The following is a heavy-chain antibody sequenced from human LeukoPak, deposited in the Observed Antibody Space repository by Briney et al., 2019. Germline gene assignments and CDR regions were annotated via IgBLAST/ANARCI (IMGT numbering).Heavy chain of an antibody. V-gene: IGHV1-69*04. Sequence: GASVKVSCKASGGTFSSYAISWVRQAPGQGLEWMGRIIPILGIANYAQKFQGRVTITADKSTSTAYMELSSLRSEDTAVYYRARDGIYSGYDPNFDYWGQGTLVTVSS. D-gene: IGHD5-12*01. CDR3: ARDGIYSGYDPNFDY. CDR1: GGTFSSYA. J-gene: IGHJ4*02. CDR2: IIPILGIA.